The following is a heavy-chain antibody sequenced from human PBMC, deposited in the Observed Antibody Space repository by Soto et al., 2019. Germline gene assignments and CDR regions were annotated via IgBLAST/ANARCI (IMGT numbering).Heavy chain of an antibody. D-gene: IGHD6-13*01. CDR3: ASTTRIAAAAHFDY. J-gene: IGHJ4*02. CDR2: ISSSSSTI. V-gene: IGHV3-48*02. CDR1: GFTFSSYS. Sequence: EVQLVESGGGLVQPGGSLRLSCAASGFTFSSYSMNWVRQAPGKGLEWVSYISSSSSTIYYEDSVKGRFTISRDNAKNSLYLQMNSLRDEDTAVYYCASTTRIAAAAHFDYWGQGTLVTVSS.